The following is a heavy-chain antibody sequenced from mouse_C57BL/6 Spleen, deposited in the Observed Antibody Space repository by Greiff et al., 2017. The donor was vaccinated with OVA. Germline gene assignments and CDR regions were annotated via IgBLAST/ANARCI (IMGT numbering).Heavy chain of an antibody. D-gene: IGHD2-4*01. CDR1: GYTFTDYN. J-gene: IGHJ4*01. CDR2: INPNNGGT. Sequence: VQLQQSGPELVKPGASVKIPCKASGYTFTDYNMDWVKQSPGKSLEWIGDINPNNGGTIYNQKFKGKATLTVDKSSSTAYMELRSLTSEDTAVYYCARGVYYDYDRGYYAMDYWGQGTSVTVSS. V-gene: IGHV1-18*01. CDR3: ARGVYYDYDRGYYAMDY.